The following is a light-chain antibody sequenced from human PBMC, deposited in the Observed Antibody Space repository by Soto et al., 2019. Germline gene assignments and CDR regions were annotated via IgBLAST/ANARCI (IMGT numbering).Light chain of an antibody. Sequence: QSVLTQPPSASGTPGQRVTISCSGSTSNIGSNYVNWYQQLPGTAPKLLIYRTNQRPSGVPDPFSASKSGTSASLAISGLLSDDDADYYCASFYDNQIVVFGGGTKLTVL. J-gene: IGLJ2*01. V-gene: IGLV1-47*01. CDR2: RTN. CDR1: TSNIGSNY. CDR3: ASFYDNQIVV.